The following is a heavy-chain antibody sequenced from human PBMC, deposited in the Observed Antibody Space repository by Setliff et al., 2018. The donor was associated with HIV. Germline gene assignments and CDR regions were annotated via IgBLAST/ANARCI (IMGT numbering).Heavy chain of an antibody. Sequence: ASVKVSCKASGNTFSSHYMHWVRQAPGKGLEWMGLINPSGDITSYAEKFQGRVTMTRDTSTSTVHMELRSLRSEDTAIYYCASKGGSGNYPDSDAFDIWGQGTLITVS. CDR2: INPSGDIT. CDR3: ASKGGSGNYPDSDAFDI. D-gene: IGHD3-10*01. J-gene: IGHJ3*02. V-gene: IGHV1-46*01. CDR1: GNTFSSHY.